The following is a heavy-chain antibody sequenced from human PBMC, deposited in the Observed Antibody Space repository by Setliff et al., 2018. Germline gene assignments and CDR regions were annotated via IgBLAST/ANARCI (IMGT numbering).Heavy chain of an antibody. Sequence: ASETLSLTCAAYGGTFSDYCWTWIRQPPGKGLEWIGEINHRGSTNYNPSLKSRATISIDTSKDQFSLKLISMSAADTAVYFCARGRNIAARLLDSWGQGALVTVSS. J-gene: IGHJ4*02. CDR3: ARGRNIAARLLDS. CDR1: GGTFSDYC. D-gene: IGHD6-6*01. V-gene: IGHV4-34*01. CDR2: INHRGST.